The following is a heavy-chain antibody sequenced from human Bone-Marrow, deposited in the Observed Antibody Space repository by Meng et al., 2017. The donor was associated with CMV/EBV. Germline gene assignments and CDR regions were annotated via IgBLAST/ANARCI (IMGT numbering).Heavy chain of an antibody. CDR1: GGSISGYQ. D-gene: IGHD1-26*01. CDR2: HSTGSA. CDR3: ARDNMGSLDD. J-gene: IGHJ4*02. Sequence: GSLRLSCSVSGGSISGYQWAWVRQAPGKGLEWIGHSTGSATYNPSLKSRVTISVDASKKQFSLNLNFVTAADTALYFCARDNMGSLDDWGPGELVNVSS. V-gene: IGHV4-59*01.